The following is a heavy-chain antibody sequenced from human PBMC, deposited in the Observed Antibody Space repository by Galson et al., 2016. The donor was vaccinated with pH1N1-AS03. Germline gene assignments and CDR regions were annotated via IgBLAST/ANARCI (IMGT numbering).Heavy chain of an antibody. CDR3: ARQTHGSGIFSHFDF. CDR2: IYYRGKT. D-gene: IGHD3-10*01. V-gene: IGHV4-59*08. CDR1: DGSISGYY. J-gene: IGHJ4*02. Sequence: SETLSLTCTVSDGSISGYYWSWIRQPPGKGREWIGNIYYRGKTRYNPSLQNRLTISVDTSKNQFSLNLTSVTAADTAVYYCARQTHGSGIFSHFDFWGQGTLVTVSS.